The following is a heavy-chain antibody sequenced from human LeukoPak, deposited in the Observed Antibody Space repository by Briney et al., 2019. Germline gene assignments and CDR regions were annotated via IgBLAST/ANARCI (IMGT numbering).Heavy chain of an antibody. D-gene: IGHD4-17*01. CDR2: IYYSGST. Sequence: KPSETLSLTCTVSGGSISSSSYYWDWIRQPPGKGLEWIGSIYYSGSTYYNPSLKSRVTISVDTSKNQFSLKLSSVTAADTAVYYCARGSTVTAFDPWGQGTLVTVSS. CDR3: ARGSTVTAFDP. CDR1: GGSISSSSYY. J-gene: IGHJ5*02. V-gene: IGHV4-39*01.